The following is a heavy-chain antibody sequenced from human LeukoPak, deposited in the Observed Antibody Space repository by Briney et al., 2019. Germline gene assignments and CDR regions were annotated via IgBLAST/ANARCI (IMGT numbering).Heavy chain of an antibody. CDR3: ARDRGIAVAQWVFDY. Sequence: ASVKVSCKASGYTFTSYDINWVRQAPGQGPEWMGGIIPIFGRANYAQKFQGRVTITTDESTSTAYMELSSLRSEDTAVYYCARDRGIAVAQWVFDYWGQGTLVTVSS. D-gene: IGHD6-19*01. V-gene: IGHV1-69*05. CDR1: GYTFTSYD. CDR2: IIPIFGRA. J-gene: IGHJ4*02.